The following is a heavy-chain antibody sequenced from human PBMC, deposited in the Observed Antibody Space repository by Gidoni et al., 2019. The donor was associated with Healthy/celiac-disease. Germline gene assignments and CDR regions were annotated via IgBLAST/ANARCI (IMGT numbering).Heavy chain of an antibody. D-gene: IGHD1-1*01. CDR2: IKQDGSEK. CDR1: GFTFSSYW. J-gene: IGHJ4*02. V-gene: IGHV3-7*03. Sequence: EVQLVESGGGLVQPGGSRRLPWAPSGFTFSSYWMSWVRQAPGKGLEWVANIKQDGSEKYYVDSVKGRFTISRDNAKNSLYLQMNSLRAEDTAVYYCAREERGARLYWGQGTLVTVSS. CDR3: AREERGARLY.